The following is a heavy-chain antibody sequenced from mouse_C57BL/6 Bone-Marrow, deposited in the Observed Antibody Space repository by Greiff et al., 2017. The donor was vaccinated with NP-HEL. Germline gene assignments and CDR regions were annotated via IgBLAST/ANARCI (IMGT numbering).Heavy chain of an antibody. CDR3: ARDIYYGSSYDY. CDR2: ISDGGSYT. D-gene: IGHD1-1*01. Sequence: EVQGVESGGGLVKPGGSLKLSCAASGFTFSSYAMSWVRQTPEKRLEWVATISDGGSYTYYPDNVKGRFTISRDNAKNNLYLQMSHLKSEDTAMYYCARDIYYGSSYDYWGQGTTLTVSS. V-gene: IGHV5-4*01. J-gene: IGHJ2*01. CDR1: GFTFSSYA.